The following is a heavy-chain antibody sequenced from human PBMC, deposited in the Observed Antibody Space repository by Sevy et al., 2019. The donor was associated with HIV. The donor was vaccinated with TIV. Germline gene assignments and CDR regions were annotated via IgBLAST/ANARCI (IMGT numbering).Heavy chain of an antibody. V-gene: IGHV1-18*01. CDR1: GYTFTSYG. Sequence: ASVKVSCKASGYTFTSYGISWVRQAPGQGLEWMGWISAYNGNTNYAQMLQGRVTMTTDTSTSTAYMELRSLRSDDTAVDYCAREMYSSSSYYYYYGMDVWGQGTTVTVSS. CDR3: AREMYSSSSYYYYYGMDV. J-gene: IGHJ6*02. D-gene: IGHD6-6*01. CDR2: ISAYNGNT.